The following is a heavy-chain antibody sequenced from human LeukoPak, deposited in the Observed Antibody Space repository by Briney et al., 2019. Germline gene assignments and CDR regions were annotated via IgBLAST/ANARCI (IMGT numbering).Heavy chain of an antibody. CDR1: GYTLTELS. CDR3: ARVWSSEYYFDY. D-gene: IGHD6-19*01. Sequence: ASVKVSCKVSGYTLTELSMHWVRQAPGKGLEWMGGFDPEDGETIYAQKFQGRVTMTRDTSISTAYMELSRLRSDDTAVYYCARVWSSEYYFDYWGQGTLVTVSS. V-gene: IGHV1-24*01. J-gene: IGHJ4*02. CDR2: FDPEDGET.